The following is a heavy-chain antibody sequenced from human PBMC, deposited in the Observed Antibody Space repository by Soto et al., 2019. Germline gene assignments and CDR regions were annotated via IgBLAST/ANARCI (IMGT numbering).Heavy chain of an antibody. J-gene: IGHJ6*03. CDR3: ARDPRPRRIVVVPAAKGDYYYYYMDV. V-gene: IGHV3-21*01. CDR1: GFTFSSYS. CDR2: ISSSSSYI. Sequence: GGSLRLSCAASGFTFSSYSMNWVRQAPGKGLEWVSSISSSSSYIYYADSVKGRFTISRDNAKNSLYLQMNSLRAEDTAWYYWARDPRPRRIVVVPAAKGDYYYYYMDVWGKGTTVTVSS. D-gene: IGHD2-2*01.